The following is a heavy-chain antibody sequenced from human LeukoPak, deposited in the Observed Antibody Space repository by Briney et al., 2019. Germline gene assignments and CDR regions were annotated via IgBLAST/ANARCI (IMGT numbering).Heavy chain of an antibody. J-gene: IGHJ4*02. CDR2: ITTKANSYAT. CDR1: GFTFCAFH. D-gene: IGHD6-19*01. V-gene: IGHV3-73*01. CDR3: TTYTSGHY. Sequence: PGGSLKLSCAASGFTFCAFHMHWVRQASGKGLEWVGRITTKANSYATAYAASVKGRFTVSRDDSKNTAYLQMSSLKTEDTAVYYCTTYTSGHYWGQGTLVTVSS.